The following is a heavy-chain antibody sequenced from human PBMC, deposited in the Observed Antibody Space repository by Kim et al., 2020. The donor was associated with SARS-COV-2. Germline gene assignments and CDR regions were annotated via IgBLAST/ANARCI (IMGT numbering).Heavy chain of an antibody. CDR2: IYYTEST. CDR3: ARNYGYGSGSFYSY. V-gene: IGHV4-59*08. CDR1: GDSIGSYY. D-gene: IGHD3-10*01. Sequence: SETLSLTCTVSGDSIGSYYWTWIRQPPGKGLEWIGYIYYTESTNYNPSLKSRVAISVDTSKNQFSLKLSSVTAADTAVYYCARNYGYGSGSFYSYWGQGILGTVAS. J-gene: IGHJ4*02.